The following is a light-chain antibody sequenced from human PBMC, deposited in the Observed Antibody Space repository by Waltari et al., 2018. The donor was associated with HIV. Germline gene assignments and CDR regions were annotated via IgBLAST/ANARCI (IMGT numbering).Light chain of an antibody. V-gene: IGLV7-43*01. CDR2: STA. CDR3: LLYYSGVVV. J-gene: IGLJ2*01. CDR1: TGAVTSAHH. Sequence: QTVVTQEPSLTVSPGGTITLTCASTTGAVTSAHHPNWFQQKPGKAPRALIVSTANKDSWTPARFSGSLLGGKAALTLSGLQPEDEAEYFCLLYYSGVVVFGGGTRVTVL.